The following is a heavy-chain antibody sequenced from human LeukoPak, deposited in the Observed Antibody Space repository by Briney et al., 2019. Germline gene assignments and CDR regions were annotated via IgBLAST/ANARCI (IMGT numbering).Heavy chain of an antibody. CDR3: ARVGCGGDCYSARGTYNWFDP. Sequence: SEPLSLTCTVSGGSISSYYWSWTRQPLGKGLEWIGYIYYCGSTNYNPSLKSRVTISVDTSKNPFSLKLSSVTAADTAVYYCARVGCGGDCYSARGTYNWFDPWGQGTLVTVSS. V-gene: IGHV4-59*01. D-gene: IGHD2-21*02. J-gene: IGHJ5*02. CDR1: GGSISSYY. CDR2: IYYCGST.